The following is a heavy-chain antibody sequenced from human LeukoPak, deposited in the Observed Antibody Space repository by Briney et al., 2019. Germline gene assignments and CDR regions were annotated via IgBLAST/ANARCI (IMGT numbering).Heavy chain of an antibody. D-gene: IGHD3-22*01. CDR3: ASTLPEYYYDSSGLSAPFDY. V-gene: IGHV1-69*05. CDR2: IIPIFGTA. CDR1: GGTFIIYA. J-gene: IGHJ4*02. Sequence: GASVKVSCKASGGTFIIYAISWVRQAPGQGLEWMGGIIPIFGTANYAQKFQGRVTITTDESTSTAYMELSSLRSEDTAVYYCASTLPEYYYDSSGLSAPFDYWGQGTLVTVSS.